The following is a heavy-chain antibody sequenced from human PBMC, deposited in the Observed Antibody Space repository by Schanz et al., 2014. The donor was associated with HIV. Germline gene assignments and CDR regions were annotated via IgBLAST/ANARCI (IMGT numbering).Heavy chain of an antibody. Sequence: VQLVESGGGLVQPGMSLRLSCAASGFTFDDYAMHWVRQVPGKGLEWMAVIWYGGSNKYYADFVEGRFTISRDNSKSTLYLQMNSLRAEDTAIYYCAKTSITLGMDVWGQGTTVTVSS. J-gene: IGHJ6*02. CDR2: IWYGGSNK. V-gene: IGHV3-33*08. D-gene: IGHD1-20*01. CDR3: AKTSITLGMDV. CDR1: GFTFDDYA.